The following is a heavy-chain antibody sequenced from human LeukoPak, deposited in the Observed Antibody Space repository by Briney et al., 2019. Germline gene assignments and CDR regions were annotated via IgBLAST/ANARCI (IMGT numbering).Heavy chain of an antibody. J-gene: IGHJ4*02. CDR3: ARPSSYSSSWPYFDY. CDR1: GYTFTGYY. CDR2: INPNSGGT. V-gene: IGHV1-2*02. D-gene: IGHD6-13*01. Sequence: ASVKVSCKASGYTFTGYYMHWVRQAPGQGLEWMGWINPNSGGTNYAQKFQGRVTMTRDTSISTAYMELSRLRSDDTAVYYCARPSSYSSSWPYFDYWGQGTLVTVSS.